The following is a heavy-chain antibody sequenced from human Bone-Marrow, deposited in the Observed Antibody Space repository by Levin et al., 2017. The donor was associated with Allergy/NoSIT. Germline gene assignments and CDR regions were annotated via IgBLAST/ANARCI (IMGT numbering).Heavy chain of an antibody. V-gene: IGHV4-39*01. J-gene: IGHJ3*02. CDR3: ARPPQGVDTDMANAFDI. CDR1: GGSISSSSYY. Sequence: SETLSLTCTVSGGSISSSSYYWGWIRQPPGKGLEWIGSIYYSGRTYYNPSLKSRVTISVDTSKNQFSLKLSSVTAADTAVYYCARPPQGVDTDMANAFDIWGQGTMVTVSS. CDR2: IYYSGRT. D-gene: IGHD5-18*01.